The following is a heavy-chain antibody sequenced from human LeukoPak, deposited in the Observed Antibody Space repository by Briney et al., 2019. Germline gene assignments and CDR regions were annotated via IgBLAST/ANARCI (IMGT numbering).Heavy chain of an antibody. D-gene: IGHD3-22*01. CDR2: ISGGGGST. Sequence: GGSLRLSCAASGFAFSTSGMNLVRQAPGKGVGGVSAISGGGGSTYYADSVRGRFTISRDDSKNTLYLQMNSLRAEDRAVYYCAKAFYSDSSGWFDYWGQGTLVTVSS. J-gene: IGHJ4*02. CDR1: GFAFSTSG. V-gene: IGHV3-23*01. CDR3: AKAFYSDSSGWFDY.